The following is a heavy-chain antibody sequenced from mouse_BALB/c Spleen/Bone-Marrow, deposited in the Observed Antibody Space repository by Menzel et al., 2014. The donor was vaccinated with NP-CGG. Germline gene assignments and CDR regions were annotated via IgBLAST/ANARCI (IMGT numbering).Heavy chain of an antibody. CDR1: GFTFSSYG. CDR2: INSNGGST. D-gene: IGHD1-1*01. V-gene: IGHV5-6-3*01. Sequence: EVNVVESGGGLVQPGGSLKLSCAASGFTFSSYGMSWVRQTPDKRLELVATINSNGGSTYYPDSVKGRFTISIDNAKNTLDLQMSSLESEDTSMYYCARDYYGSSYAMDYWGQGTSVTVSS. J-gene: IGHJ4*01. CDR3: ARDYYGSSYAMDY.